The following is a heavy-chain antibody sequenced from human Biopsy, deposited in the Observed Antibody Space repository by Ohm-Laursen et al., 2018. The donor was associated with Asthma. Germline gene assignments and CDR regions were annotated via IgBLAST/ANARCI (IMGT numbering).Heavy chain of an antibody. J-gene: IGHJ4*02. CDR3: AKDFRGIAVAGDRGFDY. Sequence: GSLRLSCSASGFTFSSSAMSWVRQAPGKGLERVSAITGSGGTTYYADSVRGRFTISRDNSKSTLFLQMDSLSAEDTAVYHCAKDFRGIAVAGDRGFDYWGQGTLVIVSS. CDR1: GFTFSSSA. V-gene: IGHV3-23*01. D-gene: IGHD6-19*01. CDR2: ITGSGGTT.